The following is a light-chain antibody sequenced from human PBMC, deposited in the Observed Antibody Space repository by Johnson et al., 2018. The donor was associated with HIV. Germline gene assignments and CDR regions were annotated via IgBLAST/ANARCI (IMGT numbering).Light chain of an antibody. CDR2: DTD. V-gene: IGLV1-51*01. J-gene: IGLJ1*01. CDR1: SSNIGNNS. CDR3: GTWDSSLSRYV. Sequence: QSVLTQPPSVSAAPGQTVTIPCSGNSSNIGNNSVSWCQRLPGTAPKLLIHDTDERPPGIPDRFSGSKSGTSATLGITGLQTGDEADYYCGTWDSSLSRYVFDTGTKVTVL.